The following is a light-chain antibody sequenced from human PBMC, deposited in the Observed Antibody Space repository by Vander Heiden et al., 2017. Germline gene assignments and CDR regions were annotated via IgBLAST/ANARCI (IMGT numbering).Light chain of an antibody. Sequence: DNKMTPSPSTLSASVGDRVTITCRASQSISIWLAWYQQKPGKSPKLLIYDASSLQSTVPSRSTGSTSRAEYTLTISRLQTDAFSTYYCRQGSATTGKSFGPGT. CDR3: RQGSATTGKS. CDR2: DAS. V-gene: IGKV1-5*01. J-gene: IGKJ2*01. CDR1: QSISIW.